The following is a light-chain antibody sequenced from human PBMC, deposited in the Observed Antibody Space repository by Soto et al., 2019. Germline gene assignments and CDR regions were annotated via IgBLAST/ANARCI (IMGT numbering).Light chain of an antibody. CDR2: KAS. J-gene: IGKJ2*01. CDR1: QSISSW. CDR3: QQYDYYPYT. V-gene: IGKV1-5*03. Sequence: DIQMTQSSSTLSASVGDRVTITCRASQSISSWLAWYQQKPGEAPKILIYKASSLETGVPSRFSGSGSGTECTLTISSLQPDDFATYYCQQYDYYPYTFGQGTKLEIK.